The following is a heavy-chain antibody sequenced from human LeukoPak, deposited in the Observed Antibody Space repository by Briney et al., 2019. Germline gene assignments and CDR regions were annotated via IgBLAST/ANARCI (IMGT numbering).Heavy chain of an antibody. CDR2: ISGSGGST. J-gene: IGHJ6*03. Sequence: GGSLRLSCAASGFTFSSYAMSWVRQAPGKGLEWVSAISGSGGSTYYADSVKGRFTISRDNSKNTLYLQMNSLRAEDTAVYYCASTFGVVIGDYMDVWGKGTTVTVSS. CDR3: ASTFGVVIGDYMDV. D-gene: IGHD3-3*01. V-gene: IGHV3-23*01. CDR1: GFTFSSYA.